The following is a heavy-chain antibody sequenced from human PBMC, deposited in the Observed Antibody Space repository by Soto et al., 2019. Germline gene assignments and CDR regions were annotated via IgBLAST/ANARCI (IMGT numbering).Heavy chain of an antibody. CDR1: GFSLSSSGVG. Sequence: QITLKESGPTLVKPTQTLTLTCTYSGFSLSSSGVGVGWIRQPPGKALEWVALIYWDDTKRYSPSLKSGLTITKDTSKNQVVLAMTHMDPVDTATYYCAHIRVTMIVGPGYFQHWGQGTLVTVSS. CDR3: AHIRVTMIVGPGYFQH. D-gene: IGHD3-22*01. J-gene: IGHJ1*01. CDR2: IYWDDTK. V-gene: IGHV2-5*02.